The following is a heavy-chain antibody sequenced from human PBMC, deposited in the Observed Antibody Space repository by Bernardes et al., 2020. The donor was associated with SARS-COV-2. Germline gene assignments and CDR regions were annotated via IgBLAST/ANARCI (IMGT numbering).Heavy chain of an antibody. Sequence: VWSLSLSCSASGFTFSIYFMHWVRHAPGKGLEFVSIISSNGGTKYYADSVKGRFTISRDNSKNTLYLQMTSLRPEDTAVYYCVKDRAVSIGHNAAFDIWGRGTKVTVSS. V-gene: IGHV3-64D*06. CDR2: ISSNGGTK. CDR1: GFTFSIYF. CDR3: VKDRAVSIGHNAAFDI. J-gene: IGHJ3*02. D-gene: IGHD2-21*01.